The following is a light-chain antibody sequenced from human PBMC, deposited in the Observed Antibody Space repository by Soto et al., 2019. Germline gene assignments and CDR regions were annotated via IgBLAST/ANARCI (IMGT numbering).Light chain of an antibody. J-gene: IGLJ3*02. CDR2: GNT. CDR3: QSYDSSGSV. CDR1: SSNIGASYD. Sequence: QSVLTQPPSVSGAPGQRVTISCTGTSSNIGASYDVHLYQHLPGTAPKLLIYGNTNRPSGVPDRFSGSKSGTSASLAITGLPAEDEADYYCQSYDSSGSVFGGGTKLTVL. V-gene: IGLV1-40*01.